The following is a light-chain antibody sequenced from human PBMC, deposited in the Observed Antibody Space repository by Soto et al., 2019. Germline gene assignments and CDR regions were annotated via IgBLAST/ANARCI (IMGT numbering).Light chain of an antibody. CDR2: DAI. CDR3: QQYNDWPPYS. V-gene: IGKV3-15*01. Sequence: EILMTQSPATLSVSPGERVTLSCRASQNIHNHMSWFLQKPGQAPRLLMYDAIIRAAGIPARFSGSGSGTEFTLTISSLQSEDFAVYYCQQYNDWPPYSFGQGTKVDIK. CDR1: QNIHNH. J-gene: IGKJ2*01.